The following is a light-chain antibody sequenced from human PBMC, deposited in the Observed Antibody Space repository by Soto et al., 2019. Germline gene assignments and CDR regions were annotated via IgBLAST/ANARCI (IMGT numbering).Light chain of an antibody. V-gene: IGKV3-11*01. CDR1: QSIGSD. CDR3: QQCSNWPPIT. J-gene: IGKJ5*01. CDR2: AAS. Sequence: EIVLTQSPDTLSLSPGERATLSCRATQSIGSDLGWYQQRPGQAPRLHMYAASKRAPGIPARFSGSGSGTDFTLTISSLEPEDFAVYYCQQCSNWPPITFGQGTRLEIK.